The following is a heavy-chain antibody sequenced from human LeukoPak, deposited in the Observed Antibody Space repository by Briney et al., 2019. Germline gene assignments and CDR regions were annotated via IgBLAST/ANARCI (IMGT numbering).Heavy chain of an antibody. V-gene: IGHV1-24*01. D-gene: IGHD1-26*01. Sequence: ASVKVSCKVSGYTLTELSMHWVRQAPGKGLEWMGGFDPEDGETIYAQKFQGRVTMTKDTSTDTAYMEVSSLRSEDTAVYYCATEYRGSYKPYVYWGQGTLVTVSS. CDR2: FDPEDGET. CDR3: ATEYRGSYKPYVY. CDR1: GYTLTELS. J-gene: IGHJ4*02.